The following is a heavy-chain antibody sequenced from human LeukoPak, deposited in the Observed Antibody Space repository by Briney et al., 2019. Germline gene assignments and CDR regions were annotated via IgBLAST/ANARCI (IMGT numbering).Heavy chain of an antibody. CDR3: AKAAYDSSGSWFYFDY. Sequence: TGGCLRLACAASGLNVRSYGTHWVRQAPGNGLGWVTFIQVDGRNQYYADSVKGRFTISRDTSKNTLYLQMNSLRPEDTAVYYCAKAAYDSSGSWFYFDYCGQGTLVTVSS. J-gene: IGHJ4*02. D-gene: IGHD3-22*01. CDR1: GLNVRSYG. V-gene: IGHV3-30*02. CDR2: IQVDGRNQ.